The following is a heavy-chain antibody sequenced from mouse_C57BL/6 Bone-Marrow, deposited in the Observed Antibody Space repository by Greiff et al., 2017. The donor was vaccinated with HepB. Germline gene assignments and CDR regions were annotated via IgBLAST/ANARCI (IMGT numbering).Heavy chain of an antibody. J-gene: IGHJ3*01. D-gene: IGHD1-1*01. CDR3: ARENYGSSPWFAY. CDR1: GFTFSDYG. Sequence: EVQGVESGGGLVKPGGSLKLSCAASGFTFSDYGMHWVRQAPEKGLEWVAYISSGSSTIYYADTVKGRLTISRDNAKNTLFLQMTRLRSEDTAMYYCARENYGSSPWFAYWGQGTLVTVSA. V-gene: IGHV5-17*01. CDR2: ISSGSSTI.